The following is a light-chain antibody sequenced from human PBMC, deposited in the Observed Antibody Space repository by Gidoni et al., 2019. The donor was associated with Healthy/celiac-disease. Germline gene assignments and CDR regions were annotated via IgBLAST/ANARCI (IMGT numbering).Light chain of an antibody. J-gene: IGKJ1*01. CDR2: AAS. V-gene: IGKV1-39*01. Sequence: DIQMTQSPSSLSASVGDSVTITCRASQCISRYLNWYQQKPGKAPKHLIFAASSLQSGVPSRFSGSGSGTDFTLTINSLQSEDFATYYCEQSDSTPRTFGQGTKVEI. CDR1: QCISRY. CDR3: EQSDSTPRT.